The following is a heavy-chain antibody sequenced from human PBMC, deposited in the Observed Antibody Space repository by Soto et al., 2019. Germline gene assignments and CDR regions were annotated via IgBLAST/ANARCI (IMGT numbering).Heavy chain of an antibody. CDR3: ARVSFVRTTTKYSGYDSDYYYGMDV. CDR1: GDSVSRHSAA. Sequence: SQTLSLPFALSGDSVSRHSAAWNWIRQSPSRGLEWLGRTYYRSKWYNDYAVSVKSRITINPDTSKNQFSLQLNSVTPEDTAVYYCARVSFVRTTTKYSGYDSDYYYGMDVWGQGTTVTVSS. CDR2: TYYRSKWYN. V-gene: IGHV6-1*01. J-gene: IGHJ6*02. D-gene: IGHD5-12*01.